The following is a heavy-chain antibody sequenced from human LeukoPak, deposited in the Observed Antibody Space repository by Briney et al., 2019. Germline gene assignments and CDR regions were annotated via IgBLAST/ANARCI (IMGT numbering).Heavy chain of an antibody. CDR1: GFTFSNYG. CDR3: AKDESVIYYFGMDV. CDR2: ISYDGSDK. J-gene: IGHJ6*02. Sequence: GRSLRLSCAASGFTFSNYGMHGVRQVPGKGLEWVAVISYDGSDKYYADSVKGRFTISRDNSKNTLFLQMNSLRAEDTAVYYCAKDESVIYYFGMDVWGQGTTVTVSS. D-gene: IGHD3-16*02. V-gene: IGHV3-30*18.